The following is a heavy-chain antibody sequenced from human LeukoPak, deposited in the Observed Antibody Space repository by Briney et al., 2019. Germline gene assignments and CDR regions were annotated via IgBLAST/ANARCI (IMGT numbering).Heavy chain of an antibody. V-gene: IGHV3-23*01. J-gene: IGHJ4*02. CDR3: AASLPNIVVVPATKGPFGY. CDR1: GFTFSSYT. CDR2: VSGSGGST. Sequence: GGSLRHSCAASGFTFSSYTMSWVRQAPGKGLEWVSGVSGSGGSTHYADSVKGRFTISRDNSKNTLYLQMNSLRAEDTAVYYCAASLPNIVVVPATKGPFGYWGQGTLATVSS. D-gene: IGHD2-2*01.